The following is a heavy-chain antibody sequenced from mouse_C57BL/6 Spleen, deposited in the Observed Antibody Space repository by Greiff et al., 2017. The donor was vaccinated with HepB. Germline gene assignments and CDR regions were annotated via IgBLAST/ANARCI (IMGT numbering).Heavy chain of an antibody. CDR1: GYTFTEYT. CDR3: ARHELGFYAMDY. D-gene: IGHD4-1*01. Sequence: VKLVESGAELVKPGASVKLSCKASGYTFTEYTIHWVKQRSGQGLEWIGWFYPGSGSIKYNEKFKDKATLTAYKSSSTVYMELSRLTSEDSAVYFCARHELGFYAMDYWGQGTSVTVSS. J-gene: IGHJ4*01. V-gene: IGHV1-62-2*01. CDR2: FYPGSGSI.